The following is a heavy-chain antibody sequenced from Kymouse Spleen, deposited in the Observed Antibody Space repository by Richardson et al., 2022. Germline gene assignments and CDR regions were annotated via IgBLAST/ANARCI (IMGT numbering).Heavy chain of an antibody. J-gene: IGHJ3*02. CDR1: GGSISSSSYY. CDR3: ARHGTTGTDAFDI. Sequence: QLQLQESGPGLVKPSETLSLTCTVSGGSISSSSYYWGWIRQPPGKGLEWIGSIYYSGSTYYNPSLKSRVTISVDTSKNQFSLKLSSVTAADTAVYYCARHGTTGTDAFDIWGQGTMVTVSS. CDR2: IYYSGST. D-gene: IGHD1-1*01. V-gene: IGHV4-39*01.